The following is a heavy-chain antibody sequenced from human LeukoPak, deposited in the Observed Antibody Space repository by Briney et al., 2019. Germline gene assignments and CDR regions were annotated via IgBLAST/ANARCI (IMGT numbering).Heavy chain of an antibody. D-gene: IGHD6-13*01. J-gene: IGHJ4*02. V-gene: IGHV3-33*01. Sequence: PGGSLRLSCAASGFTFSSYGMHWVRQAPGKGLEWVAVIWYDGSDKYYADSVKGRFTISRDNSRNTLFLQMNSLRAEDTAVYYCARDQGYVPHWGQGTLVTVSS. CDR2: IWYDGSDK. CDR1: GFTFSSYG. CDR3: ARDQGYVPH.